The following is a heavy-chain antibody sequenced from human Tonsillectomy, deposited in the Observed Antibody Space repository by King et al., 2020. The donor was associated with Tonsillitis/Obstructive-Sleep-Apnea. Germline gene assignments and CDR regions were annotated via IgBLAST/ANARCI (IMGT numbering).Heavy chain of an antibody. D-gene: IGHD6-6*01. CDR3: ASQSIAFDY. J-gene: IGHJ4*02. CDR1: GGSISSYY. CDR2: IYYSGST. Sequence: VQLQESGPGLVKPSETLSLTCTVSGGSISSYYWSWIRQPPGKGLEWIGYIYYSGSTNYNPSLKSRVTISVDTSKNQFSLKLSSVTAADTAVYYCASQSIAFDYWGQGTLVTVSS. V-gene: IGHV4-59*01.